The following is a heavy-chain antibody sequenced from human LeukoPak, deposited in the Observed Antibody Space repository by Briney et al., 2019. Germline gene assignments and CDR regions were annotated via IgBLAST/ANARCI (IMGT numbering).Heavy chain of an antibody. CDR1: GFIFSSHW. J-gene: IGHJ4*02. V-gene: IGHV3-7*01. D-gene: IGHD6-13*01. Sequence: PGGSLRLSCAASGFIFSSHWMSWVRQAPGKGLEWVASIKEDGSEKSYMDSVKGRFTISRDNAKNSLYLQMNSLRAEDTAVYYCARGKRAGIAAAGTNDYWGQGTLVTVSS. CDR3: ARGKRAGIAAAGTNDY. CDR2: IKEDGSEK.